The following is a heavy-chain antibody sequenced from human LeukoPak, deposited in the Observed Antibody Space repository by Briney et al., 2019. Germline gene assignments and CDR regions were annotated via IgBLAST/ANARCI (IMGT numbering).Heavy chain of an antibody. D-gene: IGHD2-21*02. Sequence: GGSLRLSCAASGFTFSSYAMSWVRQAPGKGLEWVSAISGSGGSTYYADSVKGRFTISRDNSKNTLYLQMNSLRAEDTAVYYCAKRGARRVTALGHYFDYWGQGTLVTVSS. CDR3: AKRGARRVTALGHYFDY. V-gene: IGHV3-23*01. J-gene: IGHJ4*02. CDR1: GFTFSSYA. CDR2: ISGSGGST.